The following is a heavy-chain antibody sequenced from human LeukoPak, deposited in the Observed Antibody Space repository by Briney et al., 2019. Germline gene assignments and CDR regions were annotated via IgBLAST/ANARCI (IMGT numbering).Heavy chain of an antibody. D-gene: IGHD6-19*01. CDR1: GASISSYY. CDR2: IYSSGST. V-gene: IGHV4-4*07. Sequence: SETLSLTCTVSGASISSYYWSWIRQPAGKGLEWIGRIYSSGSTNYNPSLKSRVTMSADTSKNQFSLRLSSVTAADTAVYYCARVGSSGWYTWFDPWGQGTLVTVSS. CDR3: ARVGSSGWYTWFDP. J-gene: IGHJ5*02.